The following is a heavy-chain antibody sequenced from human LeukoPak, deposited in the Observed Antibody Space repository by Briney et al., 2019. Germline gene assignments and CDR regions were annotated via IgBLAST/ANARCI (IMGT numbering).Heavy chain of an antibody. CDR1: GGSISSYY. CDR2: IYYSGST. V-gene: IGHV4-59*01. J-gene: IGHJ4*02. CDR3: ASLPHDYSDFDY. Sequence: SETLSPTCTVSGGSISSYYWSWIRQPPGKGLEWIGYIYYSGSTNYNPSLKSRVTISVDTSKNQFSLKLSSVTAADTAVYYCASLPHDYSDFDYWGQGTLVTVSS. D-gene: IGHD4-11*01.